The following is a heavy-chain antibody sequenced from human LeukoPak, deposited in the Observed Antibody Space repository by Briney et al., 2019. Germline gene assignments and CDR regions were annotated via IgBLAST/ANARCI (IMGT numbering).Heavy chain of an antibody. Sequence: GGSLRLSCPASGFTLSSYWMSWVRLAPGKGLEWVANVKQDGSEKYYVDSVKGRFTISRDNAKNSLFLQMNSLRAEDTAVYYCARALDTSSSRYQPFEYWGQGTLVTVSS. CDR3: ARALDTSSSRYQPFEY. CDR1: GFTLSSYW. V-gene: IGHV3-7*01. D-gene: IGHD2-2*01. CDR2: VKQDGSEK. J-gene: IGHJ4*02.